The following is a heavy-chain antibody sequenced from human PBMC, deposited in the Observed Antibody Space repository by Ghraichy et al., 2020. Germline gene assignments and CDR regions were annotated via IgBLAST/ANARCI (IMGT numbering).Heavy chain of an antibody. J-gene: IGHJ6*02. CDR3: ARDGAPRGTYYDYIWGSYRYPSRGMDV. CDR1: GYTFTSYG. D-gene: IGHD3-16*02. Sequence: ASVKVSCKASGYTFTSYGISWVRQAPGQGLEWMGWISAYNGNTNYAQKLQGRVTMTTDTSTSTAYMELRSLRSDDTAVYYCARDGAPRGTYYDYIWGSYRYPSRGMDVWGQGTTVTVSS. V-gene: IGHV1-18*01. CDR2: ISAYNGNT.